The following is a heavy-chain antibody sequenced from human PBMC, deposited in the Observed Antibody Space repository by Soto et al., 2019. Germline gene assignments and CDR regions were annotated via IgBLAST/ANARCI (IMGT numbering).Heavy chain of an antibody. Sequence: PGGSLRLSCAASGFTFSSYSMNWVRQAPGKGLEWVSSISSSSSYIYYADSVKGRFTISRDNAKNSLYLQMNSLRAEDTAVYYCARDRSAAYCSGGSCYSLSQYYDGMDVWGQGTTVTVSS. V-gene: IGHV3-21*01. CDR2: ISSSSSYI. CDR1: GFTFSSYS. J-gene: IGHJ6*02. D-gene: IGHD2-15*01. CDR3: ARDRSAAYCSGGSCYSLSQYYDGMDV.